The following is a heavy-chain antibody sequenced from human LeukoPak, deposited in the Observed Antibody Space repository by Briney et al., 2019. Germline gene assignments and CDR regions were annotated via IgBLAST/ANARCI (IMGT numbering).Heavy chain of an antibody. CDR3: ARDIAAAWGYLDS. V-gene: IGHV3-53*01. D-gene: IGHD6-13*01. Sequence: PGGSLRLSCEASGITVSSTYMNWVRQAPGKGLEWVSLIYSGGSTYYADSVKGRFTISRDNSKNTLYLQMNSLRAEDTAVYYCARDIAAAWGYLDSWGQGTLVTVSS. J-gene: IGHJ4*02. CDR2: IYSGGST. CDR1: GITVSSTY.